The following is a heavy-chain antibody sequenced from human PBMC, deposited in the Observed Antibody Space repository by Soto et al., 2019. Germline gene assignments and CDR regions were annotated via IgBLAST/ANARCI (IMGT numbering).Heavy chain of an antibody. J-gene: IGHJ6*02. V-gene: IGHV1-18*01. CDR2: INTYNGNT. CDR1: GYTFTRYG. CDR3: AMVDVYVTPSPQDV. Sequence: QVQLVQSGAEVKNPGASVKVSCKASGYTFTRYGIAWARQAPGQGLEWLGWINTYNGNTNYAQNVQGKVTLTTDTSTSTPYMEQRSLRSNNTAIYYCAMVDVYVTPSPQDVWGQGTTVTVSS. D-gene: IGHD3-16*01.